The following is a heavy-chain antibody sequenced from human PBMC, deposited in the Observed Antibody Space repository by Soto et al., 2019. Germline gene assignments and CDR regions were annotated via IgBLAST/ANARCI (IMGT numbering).Heavy chain of an antibody. Sequence: EVQLVESGGGLVQPGGSLRLSCAASGFTFSSYWMHWVRQVPGKGLVWVSRIDEYGNTINYADSVRGRFTISRDNAKHTVFREMSVRRAEGAALYYGTVVRGGGVGYGGQGTLVTVYS. J-gene: IGHJ4*02. CDR3: TVVRGGGVGY. CDR1: GFTFSSYW. D-gene: IGHD3-10*01. CDR2: IDEYGNTI. V-gene: IGHV3-74*01.